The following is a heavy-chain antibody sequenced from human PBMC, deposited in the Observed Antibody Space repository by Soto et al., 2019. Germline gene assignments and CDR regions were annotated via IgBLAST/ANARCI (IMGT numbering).Heavy chain of an antibody. J-gene: IGHJ3*02. V-gene: IGHV4-39*01. CDR2: IYYSGST. CDR3: ARHDTVGYSSSWYRAFDI. Sequence: SETLSLTCTVSGCSISSSSYYWGWIRQPPGKGLEWIGSIYYSGSTYYNPSLKSRVTISVDTSKNQFSLKLSSVTAADTAVYYCARHDTVGYSSSWYRAFDIWGQGTMVTVSS. CDR1: GCSISSSSYY. D-gene: IGHD6-13*01.